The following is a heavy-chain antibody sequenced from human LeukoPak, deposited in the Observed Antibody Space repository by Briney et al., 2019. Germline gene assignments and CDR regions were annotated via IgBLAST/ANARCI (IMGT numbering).Heavy chain of an antibody. CDR2: IYYSGSA. CDR1: GGSISSYY. V-gene: IGHV4-59*01. D-gene: IGHD3-10*01. Sequence: SETLSLTCTVSGGSISSYYWSWIRQPPGKGLEWIGYIYYSGSANYNPSLKSRGTISVETSKNQFSLKLSSVTAADTAVYYCARTGGVIWFGELSGFDYWGQGTLVTVSS. J-gene: IGHJ4*02. CDR3: ARTGGVIWFGELSGFDY.